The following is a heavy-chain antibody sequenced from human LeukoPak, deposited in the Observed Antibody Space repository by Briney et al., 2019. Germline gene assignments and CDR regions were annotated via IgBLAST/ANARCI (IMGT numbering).Heavy chain of an antibody. CDR3: ARGRRRDGYNFDY. Sequence: SETLSLTCSVSGGSIGGRRYYWGWIRQPPGRGLEWIGEINHSGSTNYNPSLKSRVTISVDTSKNQFSLKLSSVTAADTAVYYCARGRRRDGYNFDYWGQGTLVTVSS. V-gene: IGHV4-39*07. CDR1: GGSIGGRRYY. D-gene: IGHD5-24*01. J-gene: IGHJ4*02. CDR2: INHSGST.